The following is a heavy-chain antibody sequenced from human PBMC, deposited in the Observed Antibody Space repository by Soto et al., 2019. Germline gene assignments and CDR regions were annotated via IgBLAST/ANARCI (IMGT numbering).Heavy chain of an antibody. D-gene: IGHD5-12*01. CDR1: GFTFSSYG. V-gene: IGHV3-33*01. CDR3: ARVTRDGYNYIYYGMDV. J-gene: IGHJ6*02. CDR2: IWYDGSNK. Sequence: QVQLVESGGGVVQPGRSLRLSCAASGFTFSSYGMHWVRQAPGKGLEWVAVIWYDGSNKYYADSVKGRFTISRDNSKNTRYLQMNSLRAEDTAVYYCARVTRDGYNYIYYGMDVWGQGTTVTVSS.